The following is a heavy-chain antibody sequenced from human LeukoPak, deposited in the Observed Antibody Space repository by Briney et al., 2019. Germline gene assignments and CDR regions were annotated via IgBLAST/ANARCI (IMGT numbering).Heavy chain of an antibody. CDR3: ARDLSGVTGYTYGRGIDY. CDR2: ISSSSSYI. CDR1: GFTFSSYS. J-gene: IGHJ4*02. Sequence: GGSLRLSCAASGFTFSSYSMNWVRQAPGKGLEWVSSISSSSSYIYYADSVKGRFTISRDNAKNSLYLQMNSLRAEDTAVYYCARDLSGVTGYTYGRGIDYWGQGTLVTVSS. D-gene: IGHD5-18*01. V-gene: IGHV3-21*01.